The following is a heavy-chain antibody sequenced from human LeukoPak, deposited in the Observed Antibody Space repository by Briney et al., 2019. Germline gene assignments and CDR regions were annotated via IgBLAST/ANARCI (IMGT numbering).Heavy chain of an antibody. CDR2: IYTGGST. D-gene: IGHD3-10*01. CDR1: GVNVSSNY. V-gene: IGHV3-53*01. J-gene: IGHJ4*02. CDR3: ARGRPGFYFDY. Sequence: GGSLRLFCAASGVNVSSNYMTWVRQAPGKGLEGVSVIYTGGSTYYADSVKGRFTISRDNSKNTLYLQMNSLRAEDTAVYYCARGRPGFYFDYWGQGTLVTVSS.